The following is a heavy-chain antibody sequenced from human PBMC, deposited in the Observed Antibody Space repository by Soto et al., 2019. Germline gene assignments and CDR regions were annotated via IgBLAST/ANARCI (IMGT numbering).Heavy chain of an antibody. D-gene: IGHD2-15*01. CDR1: GGTFSSYA. CDR3: ARAQPGYCSGGSCYSVSYYGMDV. CDR2: IIPIFGTA. J-gene: IGHJ6*02. V-gene: IGHV1-69*13. Sequence: SVKVSCKASGGTFSSYAISWVRQAPGQGLEWMGGIIPIFGTANYAQKFQGRVTITADESTSTAYMELSSLRSEDTAVYYCARAQPGYCSGGSCYSVSYYGMDVWGQGTTVTVSS.